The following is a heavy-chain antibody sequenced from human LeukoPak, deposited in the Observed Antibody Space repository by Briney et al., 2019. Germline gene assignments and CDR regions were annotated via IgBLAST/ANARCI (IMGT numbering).Heavy chain of an antibody. CDR3: ATAYSTTWSFSDY. D-gene: IGHD6-13*01. CDR1: RFTFSTYA. Sequence: GGSLRLSCAASRFTFSTYAMSWVRQAPGKGLEWVSGLSDGGGYTYYADSVKGRFTKNTLYLQMNSLRAEDTAIYYCATAYSTTWSFSDYWGQGTLVTVSS. V-gene: IGHV3-23*01. CDR2: LSDGGGYT. J-gene: IGHJ4*02.